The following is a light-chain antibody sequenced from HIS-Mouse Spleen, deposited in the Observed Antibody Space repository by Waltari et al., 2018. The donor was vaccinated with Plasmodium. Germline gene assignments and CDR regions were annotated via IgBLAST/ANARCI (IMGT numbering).Light chain of an antibody. CDR3: QQNYNTWT. Sequence: DIQMTQSPSSLSASVGDRVTITCRASQSISSYLNSYQQKPGQAPKLLIYAASSLQSGVPSRFSGSGSGTDFTLTISSLQPEDFATYYCQQNYNTWTFGQGTKVEIK. CDR1: QSISSY. CDR2: AAS. J-gene: IGKJ1*01. V-gene: IGKV1-39*01.